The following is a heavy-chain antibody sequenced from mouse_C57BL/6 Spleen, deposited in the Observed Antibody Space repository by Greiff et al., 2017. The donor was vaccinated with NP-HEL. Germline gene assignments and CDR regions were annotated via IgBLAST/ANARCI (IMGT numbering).Heavy chain of an antibody. CDR2: INPGSGGP. J-gene: IGHJ2*01. Sequence: VQLQQSGAELVRPGTSVKVSCKASGYAFTNYLIAWVKQRPGQGLEWIGVINPGSGGPNYNEKFKGKATLTADKSSSTAYMQLSSLTSEDSAVYFCARRDYGSSYYFDYWGQGTTLTVSS. CDR3: ARRDYGSSYYFDY. V-gene: IGHV1-54*01. D-gene: IGHD1-1*01. CDR1: GYAFTNYL.